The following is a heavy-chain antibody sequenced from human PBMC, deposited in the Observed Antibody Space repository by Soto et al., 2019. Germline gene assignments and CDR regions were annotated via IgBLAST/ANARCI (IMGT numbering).Heavy chain of an antibody. CDR3: ARDRVERGYPESSQH. J-gene: IGHJ1*01. CDR1: ESADSGGH. D-gene: IGHD3-22*01. CDR2: IYSGGST. V-gene: IGHV3-53*01. Sequence: PWGPDRQPVVAAESADSGGHSISVRQAPGKGLEWVSVIYSGGSTYYADSVKGRFTISRDNSKNTLYLQMNSLRAEDTAVYYCARDRVERGYPESSQHWAPGTLVTVS.